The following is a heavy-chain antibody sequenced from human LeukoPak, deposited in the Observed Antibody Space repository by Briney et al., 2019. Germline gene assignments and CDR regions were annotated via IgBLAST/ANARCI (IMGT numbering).Heavy chain of an antibody. J-gene: IGHJ4*02. Sequence: GGSLRLSCTASGFTLGDYAMSWVRQAPGKGLEWVGFIRSKAYGGTTEYAASVKGRFTISRDDSKSIAYLQMNSLKTEDTAVYYCTRGARCSSTSCYADYWGQGTLVTVSS. CDR3: TRGARCSSTSCYADY. D-gene: IGHD2-2*01. V-gene: IGHV3-49*04. CDR2: IRSKAYGGTT. CDR1: GFTLGDYA.